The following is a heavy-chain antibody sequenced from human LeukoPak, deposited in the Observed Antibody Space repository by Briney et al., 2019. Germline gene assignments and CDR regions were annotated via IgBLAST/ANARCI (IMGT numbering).Heavy chain of an antibody. CDR3: ARDWFPAIDY. D-gene: IGHD3-10*01. CDR2: IRSDGSDT. CDR1: GFTFSDTW. V-gene: IGHV3-74*01. Sequence: GGSLRLSCAASGFTFSDTWMHWVRQAPGEGLVWVSRIRSDGSDTRYAESVKGRFTISRDNAKNTLYLQMNSLRAEDTAVYSCARDWFPAIDYWGQGTLVTVSS. J-gene: IGHJ4*02.